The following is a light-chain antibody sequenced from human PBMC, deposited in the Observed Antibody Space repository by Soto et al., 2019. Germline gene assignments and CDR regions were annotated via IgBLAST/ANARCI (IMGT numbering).Light chain of an antibody. CDR3: QQYNDWYT. CDR1: QSVFTN. CDR2: STS. J-gene: IGKJ2*01. V-gene: IGKV3-15*01. Sequence: EIVMTQCPATLSVSPGERATVSCRASQSVFTNLAWYQQKPGQAPRLLMYSTSTRANGVPARFTGSGSGTEFTLTISSLQSEDFAIYYCQQYNDWYTFGQGTKVDIK.